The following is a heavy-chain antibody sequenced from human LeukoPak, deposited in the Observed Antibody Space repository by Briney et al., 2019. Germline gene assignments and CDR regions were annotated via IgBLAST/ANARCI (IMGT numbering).Heavy chain of an antibody. J-gene: IGHJ4*02. CDR3: ARHPRDRYYGSWI. CDR1: GYSFTSYW. D-gene: IGHD3-10*01. V-gene: IGHV5-10-1*01. CDR2: IDPSDSYT. Sequence: GESLRISCEGSGYSFTSYWISWVRQMPGKGLEWMGRIDPSDSYTSYSPSFQGHVTISADKSISTAYLQWSSLKASDTAMYYCARHPRDRYYGSWIWGQGTLVTVSS.